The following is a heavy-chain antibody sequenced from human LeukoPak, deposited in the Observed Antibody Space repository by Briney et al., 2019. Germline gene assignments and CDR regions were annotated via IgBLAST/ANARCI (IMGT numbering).Heavy chain of an antibody. CDR3: AKTEAPAAIRAGSDY. J-gene: IGHJ4*02. CDR2: ISGSGSAT. Sequence: GGSLRLSCAASGCTFSNYGMSWVRQAPGKGLEWVSTISGSGSATYNAGSVKGRFTTSRDNSNNTLYLQMNSLRAEDTAVYYCAKTEAPAAIRAGSDYWGQGTLVTVSS. V-gene: IGHV3-23*01. D-gene: IGHD2-2*02. CDR1: GCTFSNYG.